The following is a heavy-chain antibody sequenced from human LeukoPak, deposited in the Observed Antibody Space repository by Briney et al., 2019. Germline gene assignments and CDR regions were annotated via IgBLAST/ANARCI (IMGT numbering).Heavy chain of an antibody. CDR1: GGSISSSSYY. J-gene: IGHJ6*04. CDR2: IYYSGST. D-gene: IGHD2/OR15-2a*01. V-gene: IGHV4-39*01. Sequence: SETLSLTCTVSGGSISSSSYYWGWIRQPPGKGLEWIGSIYYSGSTYYNPSPKSRVTISVDTSKNQFSLKLSSVTAADTAVYYCARRNRPHRMDVWGKGTTVTVSS. CDR3: ARRNRPHRMDV.